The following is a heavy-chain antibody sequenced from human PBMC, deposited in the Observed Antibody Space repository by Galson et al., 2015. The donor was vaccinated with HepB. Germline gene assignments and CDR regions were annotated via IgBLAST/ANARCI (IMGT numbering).Heavy chain of an antibody. V-gene: IGHV3-30*18. Sequence: SLRLSCAASGFAFSAYGMHWVRQAPGKGLEWMAVISYDGINGFHADSVKGRFTISRDNSNNTLYLQMNSLRAEDTAVYYCAKEERVLMANWGQGTLVTVSS. J-gene: IGHJ4*02. CDR2: ISYDGING. CDR1: GFAFSAYG. CDR3: AKEERVLMAN. D-gene: IGHD3-3*01.